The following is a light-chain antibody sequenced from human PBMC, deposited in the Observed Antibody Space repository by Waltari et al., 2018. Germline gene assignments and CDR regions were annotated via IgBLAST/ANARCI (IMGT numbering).Light chain of an antibody. Sequence: VLTQSPGTLSLSPGERAPLACRASQSVGTSLAWYQHKPGQAPRLLIFGASRRATGIPDRFSGSGSGTDFSLTISRLEPEDFAVYYCQHYVRLPATFGQGTKLEI. CDR1: QSVGTS. CDR2: GAS. J-gene: IGKJ1*01. V-gene: IGKV3-20*01. CDR3: QHYVRLPAT.